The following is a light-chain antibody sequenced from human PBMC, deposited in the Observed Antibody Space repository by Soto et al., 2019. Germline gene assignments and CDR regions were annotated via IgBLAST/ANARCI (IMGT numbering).Light chain of an antibody. CDR2: GAS. Sequence: EIVFTQAPGTLSLSPGARATLSCRASQSISTSFLAWYQQKPGQAPRLLISGASNRATGIPDRFSGSGSGTDFTLNINRLEPEDFAVYYCQQYGSSSITFGQGTRLEI. CDR1: QSISTSF. V-gene: IGKV3-20*01. J-gene: IGKJ5*01. CDR3: QQYGSSSIT.